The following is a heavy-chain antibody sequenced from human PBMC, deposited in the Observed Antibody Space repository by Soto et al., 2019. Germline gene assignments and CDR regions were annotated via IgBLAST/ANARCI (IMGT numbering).Heavy chain of an antibody. J-gene: IGHJ4*02. CDR2: IKSKTDGGTT. CDR1: GFTFSNAW. Sequence: GGSLRLSCAASGFTFSNAWMNWFRQAPGKGLEWVGRIKSKTDGGTTDYAAPVKGRFTISRDDSKNTLYLQMNSLKTEDTAVYYGTTDCEYSSSDIEDWGQGTRVNVPS. CDR3: TTDCEYSSSDIED. V-gene: IGHV3-15*07. D-gene: IGHD6-6*01.